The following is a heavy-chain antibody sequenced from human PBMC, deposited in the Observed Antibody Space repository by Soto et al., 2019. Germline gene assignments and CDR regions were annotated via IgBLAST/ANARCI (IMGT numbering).Heavy chain of an antibody. CDR1: GFTFSSYA. D-gene: IGHD7-27*01. CDR3: AKAHHGEWYFDL. J-gene: IGHJ2*01. V-gene: IGHV3-23*01. CDR2: ISGSGGST. Sequence: EVQLLESGGGLVQPGGSLRLSCAASGFTFSSYAMSWVRQAPGKGLEWVSAISGSGGSTYYADSVKGRFTISRDNSKNTLYLQMNSLSAEDTAVYYCAKAHHGEWYFDLWGRGTLVTVSS.